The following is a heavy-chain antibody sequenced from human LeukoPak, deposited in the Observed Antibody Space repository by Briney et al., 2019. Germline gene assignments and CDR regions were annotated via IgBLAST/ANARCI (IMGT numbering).Heavy chain of an antibody. CDR3: ARFGAAAVDY. V-gene: IGHV4-59*01. J-gene: IGHJ4*02. CDR2: VYYSGST. D-gene: IGHD6-13*01. CDR1: GGSISSYY. Sequence: KPSETLSLTCTVSGGSISSYYWSWIRPPPGKGLEWIGYVYYSGSTNYNPSLKSRVTISVDTSKNQFSLKLTSVTAADTAVYYCARFGAAAVDYWGQGTLVTVSS.